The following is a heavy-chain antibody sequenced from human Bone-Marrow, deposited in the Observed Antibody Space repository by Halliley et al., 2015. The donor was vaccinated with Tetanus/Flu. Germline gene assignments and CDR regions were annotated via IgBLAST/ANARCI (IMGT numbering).Heavy chain of an antibody. D-gene: IGHD5-18*01. CDR2: IKQDGSEK. Sequence: VANIKQDGSEKYYVDSVKGRFTISRDNAKNSLYLQMNSLRAEDTAVYYCARAVDPAMVTAFDLWGQGTMVTVSS. V-gene: IGHV3-7*04. J-gene: IGHJ3*01. CDR3: ARAVDPAMVTAFDL.